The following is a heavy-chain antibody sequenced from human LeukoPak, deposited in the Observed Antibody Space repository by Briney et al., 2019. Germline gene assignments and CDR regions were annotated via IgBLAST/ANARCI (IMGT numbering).Heavy chain of an antibody. D-gene: IGHD6-19*01. CDR1: GGTFSSYA. J-gene: IGHJ4*02. CDR3: ARALPVAGRSPFDY. Sequence: ASVKVSCKASGGTFSSYAISWVRQAPGQGLEWMGGIIPIFGTANYAQKFQGRVTITADGSTSTAYMELSSLRSEDTAVYYCARALPVAGRSPFDYWGQGTLVTVSS. CDR2: IIPIFGTA. V-gene: IGHV1-69*13.